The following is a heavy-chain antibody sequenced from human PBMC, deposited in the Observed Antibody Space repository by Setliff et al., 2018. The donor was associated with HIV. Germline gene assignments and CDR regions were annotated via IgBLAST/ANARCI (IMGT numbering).Heavy chain of an antibody. CDR1: GDSISSGNYF. J-gene: IGHJ4*02. CDR2: IYTSGST. D-gene: IGHD2-15*01. Sequence: SETLSLTCTVSGDSISSGNYFWSWIRQSAGKGLEWVGHIYTSGSTNYKPSLKSRVTISLDTSKNQFSLKLSSVTAADTAVYYCARRGGGRTLYYFDYWGQGTLVTVSS. CDR3: ARRGGGRTLYYFDY. V-gene: IGHV4-61*09.